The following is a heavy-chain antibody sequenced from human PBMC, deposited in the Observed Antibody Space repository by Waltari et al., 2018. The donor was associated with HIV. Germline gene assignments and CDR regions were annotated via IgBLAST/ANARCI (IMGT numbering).Heavy chain of an antibody. J-gene: IGHJ3*02. CDR1: GGSISSYY. Sequence: QVPLEESGPGLVKPSETLSLPCTGPGGSISSYYWSWIRLPAGKGLEWIGRIYTSGSTNYNPSLKSRVTLSVDTSMNQFSLKLSSVTAADTAVYYCARGLRLGELSLYKYAFDIWGQGTMVTVSS. D-gene: IGHD3-16*02. V-gene: IGHV4-4*07. CDR2: IYTSGST. CDR3: ARGLRLGELSLYKYAFDI.